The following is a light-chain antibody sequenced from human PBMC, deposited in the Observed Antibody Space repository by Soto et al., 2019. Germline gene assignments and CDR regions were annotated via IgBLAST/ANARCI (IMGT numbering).Light chain of an antibody. CDR3: SSYTSTSTYV. CDR1: SSDVGGYNY. Sequence: QSVLAQPASVSLSPGQSIAISCTGISSDVGGYNYVSWYQQHPGKAPKLLISEVSIRPSGVSDRFSGSKSGNTASLTISGLQAEDEADYYCSSYTSTSTYVFGAGTKVTVL. J-gene: IGLJ1*01. V-gene: IGLV2-14*01. CDR2: EVS.